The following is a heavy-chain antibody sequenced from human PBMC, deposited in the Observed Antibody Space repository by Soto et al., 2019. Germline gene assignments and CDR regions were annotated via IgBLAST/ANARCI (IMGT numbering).Heavy chain of an antibody. CDR1: DDFISSYY. CDR3: ARADYEILTGSYAMDV. V-gene: IGHV4-4*07. CDR2: VSTNGAT. Sequence: SETLSLTCTVSDDFISSYYWNWIRQPAGKGLEWIGRVSTNGATNYNPSLESRVTMSVDTSKNQFSLKLTSVTAADTAVYFCARADYEILTGSYAMDVWGKGTTVTVSS. J-gene: IGHJ6*04. D-gene: IGHD3-9*01.